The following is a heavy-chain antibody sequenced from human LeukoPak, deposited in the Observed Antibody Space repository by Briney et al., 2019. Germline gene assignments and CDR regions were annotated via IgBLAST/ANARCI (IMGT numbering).Heavy chain of an antibody. Sequence: PGRSLRLSCSASGFTFSSYGMHWVRQAPGKGLEWVAVISYDGSNKYYADSVKGRFTISRDNSKNTLYLQMNSLRAEDTAVYYCARESGDCLDYWGQGTLVTVSS. CDR2: ISYDGSNK. D-gene: IGHD2-21*02. CDR1: GFTFSSYG. J-gene: IGHJ4*02. CDR3: ARESGDCLDY. V-gene: IGHV3-30*03.